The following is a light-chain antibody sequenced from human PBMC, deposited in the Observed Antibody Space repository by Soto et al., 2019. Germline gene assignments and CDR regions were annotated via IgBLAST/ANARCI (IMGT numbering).Light chain of an antibody. Sequence: DIQMTQSPSTLSASVGDRVTITCRASQSVTSWLAWYQQKPGKAPNLLIYKASNLEYGVSSRFSGSGYGTEFTLTISSLQPDDFATYYCQQYRGYSWTCGQGTKVEIK. CDR1: QSVTSW. CDR2: KAS. CDR3: QQYRGYSWT. V-gene: IGKV1-5*03. J-gene: IGKJ1*01.